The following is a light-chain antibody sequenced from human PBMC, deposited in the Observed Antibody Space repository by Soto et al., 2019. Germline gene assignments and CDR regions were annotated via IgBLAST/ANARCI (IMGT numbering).Light chain of an antibody. V-gene: IGLV1-44*01. CDR1: SSNIGSNT. CDR3: AAWDDSLNGPV. Sequence: QSVLTQPPSASGPPGQRVTISCSGSSSNIGSNTINWYQQLPGTAPKLLIYSNKQRPLGVPDRFSGSKSGTSASLAISGLQSEDEADYYCAAWDDSLNGPVFGGGTKVTVL. CDR2: SNK. J-gene: IGLJ2*01.